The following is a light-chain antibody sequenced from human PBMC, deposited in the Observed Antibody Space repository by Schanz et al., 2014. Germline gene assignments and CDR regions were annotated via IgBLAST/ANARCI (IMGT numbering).Light chain of an antibody. CDR2: WAS. V-gene: IGKV4-1*01. CDR3: QQYYTTPYT. CDR1: QSVLYTSNNKNF. J-gene: IGKJ2*01. Sequence: DIVMTQSPDSLAVSLGERATIHCKSSQSVLYTSNNKNFLAWYQHKPGQPPKLLIYWASARESGVPDRFSGSGSGTDFTLTISSLQAEDVAVYYCQQYYTTPYTFGQGTRVEVK.